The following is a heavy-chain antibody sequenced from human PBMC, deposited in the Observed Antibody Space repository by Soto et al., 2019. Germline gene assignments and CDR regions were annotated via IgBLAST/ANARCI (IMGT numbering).Heavy chain of an antibody. J-gene: IGHJ3*02. CDR3: ARDNAYYDFWSGYYGAFDI. D-gene: IGHD3-3*01. CDR2: IIPILGIA. V-gene: IGHV1-69*10. CDR1: GGTFSSYT. Sequence: SVKVSCKASGGTFSSYTISWVRQAPGQGLEWMGWIIPILGIANYAQKFQGRVTITADKSTSTAYMELSSLRSEDTAVYYCARDNAYYDFWSGYYGAFDIWGQGTRVTVSS.